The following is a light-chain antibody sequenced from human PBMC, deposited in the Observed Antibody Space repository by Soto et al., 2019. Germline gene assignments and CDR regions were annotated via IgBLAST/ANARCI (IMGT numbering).Light chain of an antibody. J-gene: IGLJ3*02. CDR2: RNN. CDR3: AAWDDSLSGRV. Sequence: QSVLTQPPSASGTPGQRVTISCSGSSSNIGSNYVYWYQQLPGTAPKLLIYRNNQRPLGVPDRFSGSKSGTSASLAISGLRSEDEADYYCAAWDDSLSGRVFGGGTKVTVL. CDR1: SSNIGSNY. V-gene: IGLV1-47*01.